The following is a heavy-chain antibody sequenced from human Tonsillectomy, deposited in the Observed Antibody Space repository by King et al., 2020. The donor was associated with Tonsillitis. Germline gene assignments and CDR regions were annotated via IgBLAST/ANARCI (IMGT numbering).Heavy chain of an antibody. CDR1: GFSLSTYGMC. CDR3: ARSPGGIAVACFDY. D-gene: IGHD6-19*01. CDR2: IDWDGDK. J-gene: IGHJ4*02. V-gene: IGHV2-70*01. Sequence: VTLKESGPALVQATQTLTLTCTFSGFSLSTYGMCVNWIRQPPGKALEWLAVIDWDGDKYYTPSLETRLTISTDTSKNQVVLTMTNMDPVATATYYCARSPGGIAVACFDYGGQATPVTVSS.